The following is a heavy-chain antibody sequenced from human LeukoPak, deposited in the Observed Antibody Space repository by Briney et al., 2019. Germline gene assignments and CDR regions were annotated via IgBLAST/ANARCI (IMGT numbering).Heavy chain of an antibody. J-gene: IGHJ4*02. CDR2: IYHSGST. CDR3: TDTALVY. CDR1: GGSISSSNW. D-gene: IGHD2-2*02. Sequence: PSETLSLTCAVSGGSISSSNWWSWVRQPPGKGLEWIGEIYHSGSTYYNLSLKSRVTISVDTSKNQFSLKLSSVTAADTAVYYCTDTALVYWGQGTLVTVSS. V-gene: IGHV4-4*02.